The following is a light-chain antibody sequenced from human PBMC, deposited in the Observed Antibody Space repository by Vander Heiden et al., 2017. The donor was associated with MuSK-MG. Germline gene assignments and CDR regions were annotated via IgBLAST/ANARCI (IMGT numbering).Light chain of an antibody. CDR1: QSVSSST. CDR2: GAS. J-gene: IGKJ1*01. CDR3: QQYCGSPTWT. Sequence: EIVLTQSPGTLSLSSGERATLSCRANQSVSSSTLAWYQHKPGQAPRLLIYGASSRATGIPDRFSGSGSGTDFTLTISRREPEDFAVYYCQQYCGSPTWTFGQGTRVELK. V-gene: IGKV3-20*01.